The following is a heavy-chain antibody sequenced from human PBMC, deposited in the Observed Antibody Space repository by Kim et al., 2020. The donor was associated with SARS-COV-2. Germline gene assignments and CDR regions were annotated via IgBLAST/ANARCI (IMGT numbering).Heavy chain of an antibody. J-gene: IGHJ4*02. V-gene: IGHV4-59*01. CDR1: SDSISSYY. Sequence: SETLSLTCTVSSDSISSYYCSWIRQLPGKGLEWVGYIYYSGTTNYNPSLNSRVTISWDTSKNQFPLELTSVTDADTAVYYCARPEGRGSWHQFDYWGQG. D-gene: IGHD6-13*01. CDR2: IYYSGTT. CDR3: ARPEGRGSWHQFDY.